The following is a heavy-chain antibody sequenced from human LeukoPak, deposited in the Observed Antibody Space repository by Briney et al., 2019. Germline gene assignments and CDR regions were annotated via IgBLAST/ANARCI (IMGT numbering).Heavy chain of an antibody. J-gene: IGHJ4*02. CDR3: AKPSSGWYDFDY. CDR2: ISGSGGST. CDR1: GFTFSSYA. Sequence: PGGSLRLSCAASGFTFSSYAMSWVRQAPGKGLEWVSAISGSGGSTYYADSVKGRFAISRDNSKNTLYLQMNSLRAEDTAVYYCAKPSSGWYDFDYWGQGTLVTVSS. V-gene: IGHV3-23*01. D-gene: IGHD6-13*01.